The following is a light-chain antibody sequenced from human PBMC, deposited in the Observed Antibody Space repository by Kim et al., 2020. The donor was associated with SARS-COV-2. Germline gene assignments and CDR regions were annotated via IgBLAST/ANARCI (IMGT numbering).Light chain of an antibody. CDR2: GAS. CDR1: QDMRNS. J-gene: IGKJ4*01. V-gene: IGKV1-9*01. CDR3: QQLNSYSLA. Sequence: ASVGDSVTITCRARQDMRNSLAWYQQKPGKVPKLLIYGASTLQSGVPLRFSGSGSGTDFTLTISSLQPEDFATYFCQQLNSYSLAFGGGTKVDI.